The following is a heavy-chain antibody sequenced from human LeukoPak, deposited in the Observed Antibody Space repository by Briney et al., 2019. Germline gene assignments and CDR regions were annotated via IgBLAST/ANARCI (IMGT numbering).Heavy chain of an antibody. V-gene: IGHV4-34*01. CDR2: INHSGST. CDR1: GGSFSGYY. J-gene: IGHJ4*01. CDR3: ARGDNYGSGIFVRRNSFTSLLDN. Sequence: PSETLSLTCAVYGGSFSGYYWSWIRQPPGKGLEWIGEINHSGSTNYNPSLKSRVTISVDTSKNQFSLKLSSVTAADTAVYYCARGDNYGSGIFVRRNSFTSLLDNWGHGTLVTVSS. D-gene: IGHD3-10*01.